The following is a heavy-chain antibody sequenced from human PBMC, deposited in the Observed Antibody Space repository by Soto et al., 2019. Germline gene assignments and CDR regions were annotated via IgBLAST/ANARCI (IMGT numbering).Heavy chain of an antibody. J-gene: IGHJ6*02. V-gene: IGHV4-4*02. Sequence: QVQLQESGPGVVKPSGTLSLTCGVSGGSISSDYWWAWVRQSPGRGLEWIGEIFHSGSTHYNPSLESLVTMSVDIVNNHFSLKLMSVTAADTAVYYCARGIQMWSQVYYGMDVWGQGTTVTVSS. CDR1: GGSISSDYW. CDR2: IFHSGST. CDR3: ARGIQMWSQVYYGMDV. D-gene: IGHD2-21*01.